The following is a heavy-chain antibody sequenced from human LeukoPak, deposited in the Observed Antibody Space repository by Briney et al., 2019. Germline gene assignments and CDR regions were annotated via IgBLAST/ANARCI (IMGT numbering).Heavy chain of an antibody. D-gene: IGHD3-10*01. CDR1: GGSISSYY. CDR3: ARENYGSGSYYYDY. J-gene: IGHJ4*02. Sequence: PSETLSLTCTVSGGSISSYYWSWIRQPPGKGLEWIGRIYTSGSTNYNPSLKSRVTISVDTSKNQFSLKLSSVTAADTAVYYCARENYGSGSYYYDYWGQGTLVTVSS. V-gene: IGHV4-4*08. CDR2: IYTSGST.